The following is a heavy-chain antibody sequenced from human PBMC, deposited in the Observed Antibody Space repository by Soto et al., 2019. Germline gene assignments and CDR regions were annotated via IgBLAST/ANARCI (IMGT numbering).Heavy chain of an antibody. J-gene: IGHJ5*02. CDR1: GYTFTNFW. CDR2: IYPGDSDT. CDR3: ARSPRTSHNWSDP. V-gene: IGHV5-51*01. Sequence: GESLKISCQGFGYTFTNFWIGWVRQMPGKGLEWMGIIYPGDSDTRYSPSFQGLVTISADKSINTAYLQWSSLKASDTAMYYCARSPRTSHNWSDPWGQGTLVTVSS.